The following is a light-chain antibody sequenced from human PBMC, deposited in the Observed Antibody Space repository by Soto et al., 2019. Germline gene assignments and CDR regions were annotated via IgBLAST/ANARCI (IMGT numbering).Light chain of an antibody. Sequence: VMTQSPATLSVSPGERATLSCRASQNVDSNLAWFQQKPGQAPRLLIDDAATRATGIPARFSGSGSGAEFTLTISSLQSEDFAVYFCQQYNNWPRTFGQGTKVEIK. CDR1: QNVDSN. CDR2: DAA. CDR3: QQYNNWPRT. V-gene: IGKV3-15*01. J-gene: IGKJ1*01.